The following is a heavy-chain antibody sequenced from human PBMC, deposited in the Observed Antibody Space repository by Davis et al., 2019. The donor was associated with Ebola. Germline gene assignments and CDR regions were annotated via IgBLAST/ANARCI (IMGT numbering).Heavy chain of an antibody. CDR1: GGSMRSDH. V-gene: IGHV4-4*08. Sequence: PSETLSLTFSVSGGSMRSDHYTWIRQPPGKGLEWVGYVHSPGMTNYNPSLSGRVTVALEMSRNQFSLKLTSVTAADTAVYYCAREPLWMEDAYDIWGQGKLVTVSS. CDR3: AREPLWMEDAYDI. J-gene: IGHJ3*02. D-gene: IGHD3-3*01. CDR2: VHSPGMT.